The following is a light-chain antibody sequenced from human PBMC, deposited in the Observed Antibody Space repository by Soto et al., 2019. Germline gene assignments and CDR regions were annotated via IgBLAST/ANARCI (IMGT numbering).Light chain of an antibody. CDR2: DNT. CDR1: SSNLGAGYD. CDR3: QSYDSGLSGHWV. J-gene: IGLJ3*02. Sequence: QSLLTQPPSMSGAPGQRVTMSCTGSSSNLGAGYDVHWYQRLPGAAPKLLIYDNTHRPSGVPNRFSGSKSGTSASLAITGLQAADEADYYCQSYDSGLSGHWVFGGGTKVTVL. V-gene: IGLV1-40*01.